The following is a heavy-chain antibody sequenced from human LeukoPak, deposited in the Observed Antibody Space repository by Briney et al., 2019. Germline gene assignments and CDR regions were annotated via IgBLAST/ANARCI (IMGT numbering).Heavy chain of an antibody. CDR1: GYTFTSYA. V-gene: IGHV1-2*02. CDR3: ARVLGRLVFAFDI. J-gene: IGHJ3*02. D-gene: IGHD6-19*01. CDR2: INPNSGGT. Sequence: GASVKVSCKASGYTFTSYAMNWVRQAPGQGLEWMGWINPNSGGTNYAQKFQGRVTMTRDTSISTAYMELSRLRSDDTAVYYCARVLGRLVFAFDIWGQGTMVTVSS.